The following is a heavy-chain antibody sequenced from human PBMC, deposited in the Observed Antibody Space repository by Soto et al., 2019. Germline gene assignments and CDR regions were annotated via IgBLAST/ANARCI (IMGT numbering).Heavy chain of an antibody. D-gene: IGHD2-15*01. CDR3: AREVVGALDY. CDR2: IYIGGTT. CDR1: GFTVSDNY. Sequence: EVQLVETGGGLIQPGGSLRLSCAASGFTVSDNYMSWVHQAPGKGLEWVSVIYIGGTTYYADSVKGRFTISRDNSKNTLYLQMNSLRAEDTAVYYCAREVVGALDYWGQGTLVTVSA. V-gene: IGHV3-53*02. J-gene: IGHJ4*02.